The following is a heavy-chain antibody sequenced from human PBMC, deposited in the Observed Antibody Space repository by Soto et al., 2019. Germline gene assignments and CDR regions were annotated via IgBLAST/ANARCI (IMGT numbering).Heavy chain of an antibody. Sequence: SETLSLTCAVSGGSISSGGYSWSWIRQPPGKGLEWIGYIYHSGSTYYNPSLKSRVTISVDRSKNQFSLKLSSVTAADTAVYYCARVSPGDFWSGYTLGGYYSMDVWGKGTTVTVSS. CDR2: IYHSGST. CDR1: GGSISSGGYS. CDR3: ARVSPGDFWSGYTLGGYYSMDV. D-gene: IGHD3-3*01. J-gene: IGHJ6*03. V-gene: IGHV4-30-2*01.